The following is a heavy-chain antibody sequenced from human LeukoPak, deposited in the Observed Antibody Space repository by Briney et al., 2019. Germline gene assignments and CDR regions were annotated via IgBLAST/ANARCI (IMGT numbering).Heavy chain of an antibody. V-gene: IGHV3-48*03. Sequence: GGSLRLSCATSGFTFSSYEMDWVRQAPGKGPEWVSYISSGGDTIYYADSVKGRFNIFRDNAESALYLQMNSLGAEDTAVYYCARGRWYLDYWGQGTLVSVSS. CDR2: ISSGGDTI. J-gene: IGHJ4*02. CDR3: ARGRWYLDY. CDR1: GFTFSSYE. D-gene: IGHD6-13*01.